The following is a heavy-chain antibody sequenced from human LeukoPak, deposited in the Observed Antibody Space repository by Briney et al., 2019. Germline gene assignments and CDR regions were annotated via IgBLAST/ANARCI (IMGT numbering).Heavy chain of an antibody. D-gene: IGHD4-11*01. V-gene: IGHV4-59*01. Sequence: PSETLSLTCTVSGGSISSYYWSWIRQPPGKGLEWIGYIYYSGSTNYNPSLKSRVTISVDTSKNQFSLKLSSVTAADTAVYYCGREVTPPNAFDIWGQGTMVTVSS. CDR1: GGSISSYY. CDR2: IYYSGST. J-gene: IGHJ3*02. CDR3: GREVTPPNAFDI.